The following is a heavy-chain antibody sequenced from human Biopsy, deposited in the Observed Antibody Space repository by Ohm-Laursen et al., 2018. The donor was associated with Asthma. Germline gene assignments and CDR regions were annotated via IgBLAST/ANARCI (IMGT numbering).Heavy chain of an antibody. CDR2: VFYGGAT. J-gene: IGHJ1*01. V-gene: IGHV4-59*01. CDR1: GDSISSYH. D-gene: IGHD4-23*01. Sequence: GTLSLTCTVSGDSISSYHWSWIRQPPGKGLEWIGYVFYGGATNYNPSLKSRVTISVDTSKNQFFLRLSSVTAADTAVYYCARGVVYGGDSYAEYLQHWGQGTLVTVSS. CDR3: ARGVVYGGDSYAEYLQH.